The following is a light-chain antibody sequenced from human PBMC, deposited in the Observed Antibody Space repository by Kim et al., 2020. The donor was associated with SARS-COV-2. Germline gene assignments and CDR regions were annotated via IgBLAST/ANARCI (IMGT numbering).Light chain of an antibody. CDR2: TAS. J-gene: IGKJ2*01. CDR1: RFINSY. V-gene: IGKV1-39*01. CDR3: QQTYSAPYT. Sequence: DIQMTQSPSSLSASVGDRVSITCRSSRFINSYLNWYQQKPGKAPKLLIYTASTLQGGVPSRFSGSGSGPDFTLTISSLQPEDFATYYCQQTYSAPYTFGQGTKLEI.